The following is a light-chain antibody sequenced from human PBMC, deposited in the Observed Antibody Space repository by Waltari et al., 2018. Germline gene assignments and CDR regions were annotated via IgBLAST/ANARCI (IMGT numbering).Light chain of an antibody. Sequence: IQMTQSPSSLSVSIGDRVTITCRESQGIAKFLNWYQQKPGQAPKLLIYAASSLQREIPSRFSGSGSGTDFTLTITSLQPDDFATYYCQQSYSDAPYTFGPGTKLEIK. CDR3: QQSYSDAPYT. CDR2: AAS. J-gene: IGKJ2*01. V-gene: IGKV1-39*01. CDR1: QGIAKF.